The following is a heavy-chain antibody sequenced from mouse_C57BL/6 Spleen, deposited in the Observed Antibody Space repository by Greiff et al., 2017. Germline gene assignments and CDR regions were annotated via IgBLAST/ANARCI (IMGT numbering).Heavy chain of an antibody. V-gene: IGHV5-16*01. Sequence: EVKLVESEGGLVQPGSSMKLSCTASGFTFSDYYMAWVRQVPEKGLEWVANINYDGSSTYYLDSLKSRFIISRDNAKNILYLQMSSLKSEDTATYYCARDWGDGYYAMDYWGQGTSVTVSS. CDR2: INYDGSST. J-gene: IGHJ4*01. CDR1: GFTFSDYY. CDR3: ARDWGDGYYAMDY. D-gene: IGHD2-3*01.